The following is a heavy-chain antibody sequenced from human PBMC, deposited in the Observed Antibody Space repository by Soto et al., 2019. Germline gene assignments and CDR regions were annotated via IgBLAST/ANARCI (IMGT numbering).Heavy chain of an antibody. V-gene: IGHV4-31*03. J-gene: IGHJ3*02. D-gene: IGHD4-4*01. CDR2: IYYSGST. CDR1: GVSISSGGYY. Sequence: QVQLQESGPGLVKPSQTLSLTCTVSGVSISSGGYYWSWIRQHPGKGLEWIGYIYYSGSTYYNPSLKSRVTTSVDTSKNQSSLKLSSVTAADTAVYYCARARLPTGYAFDIWGQGTMVTVSS. CDR3: ARARLPTGYAFDI.